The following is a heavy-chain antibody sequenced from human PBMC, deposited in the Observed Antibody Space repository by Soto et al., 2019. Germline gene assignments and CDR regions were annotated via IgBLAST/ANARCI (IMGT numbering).Heavy chain of an antibody. CDR2: IYYSGST. J-gene: IGHJ5*02. CDR1: GGSISSSSYY. D-gene: IGHD2-8*01. Sequence: QLQLQKSGPGLVKPSETLSLTCTVSGGSISSSSYYWGWIRQPPGKGLEWIGSIYYSGSTYYNPSLKSRVTISVDTSKNQFSLKVSSVTAADTAVYFCARHAEMVYVSWFDPWGQGTLVTVSS. CDR3: ARHAEMVYVSWFDP. V-gene: IGHV4-39*01.